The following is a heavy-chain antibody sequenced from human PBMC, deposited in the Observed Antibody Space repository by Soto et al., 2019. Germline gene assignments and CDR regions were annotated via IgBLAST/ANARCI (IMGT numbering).Heavy chain of an antibody. CDR2: MNPNSGNT. J-gene: IGHJ6*02. Sequence: ASVKVSCKASGCTFTSYDINWVRQATGQGLEWMGWMNPNSGNTGYAQKFQGRVTMTRNTSISTAYMELSSLRSEDTAVYYCARMRARAARRINYYYGMDVWGQGTTVTVS. CDR3: ARMRARAARRINYYYGMDV. D-gene: IGHD6-6*01. CDR1: GCTFTSYD. V-gene: IGHV1-8*01.